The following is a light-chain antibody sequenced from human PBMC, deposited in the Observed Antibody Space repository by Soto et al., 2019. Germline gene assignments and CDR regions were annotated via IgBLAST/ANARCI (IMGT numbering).Light chain of an antibody. CDR3: MQGTHWPPR. CDR2: HVS. V-gene: IGKV2-30*01. Sequence: DVVMTQSPLSLPVTLGQPASISCRSSESLAYSDGNTYLNWFQQRPGQSPRRLIYHVSKRDSVVPDRFSGSGSGTVFTLKISRVEADDVGFYYCMQGTHWPPRFGAGTKVEIK. J-gene: IGKJ4*01. CDR1: ESLAYSDGNTY.